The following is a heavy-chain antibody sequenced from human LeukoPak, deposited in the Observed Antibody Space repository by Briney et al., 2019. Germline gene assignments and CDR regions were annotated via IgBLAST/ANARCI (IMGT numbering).Heavy chain of an antibody. D-gene: IGHD5-18*01. Sequence: VSVKVSCKASGYTFTGYYMHWVRQAPGQGLEWMGWINPNSGGTNYAQKFQGRVTMTRDTSISTAYMELSRLRSDDTAVYYCARPHPGYSYGYFYWGQGTLVTVSS. CDR2: INPNSGGT. V-gene: IGHV1-2*02. CDR3: ARPHPGYSYGYFY. CDR1: GYTFTGYY. J-gene: IGHJ4*02.